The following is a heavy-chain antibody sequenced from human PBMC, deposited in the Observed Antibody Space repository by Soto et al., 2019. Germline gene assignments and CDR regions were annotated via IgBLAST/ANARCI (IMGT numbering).Heavy chain of an antibody. CDR1: GFTFSSYA. CDR2: ISYDGSNK. J-gene: IGHJ3*02. Sequence: LRLSCAASGFTFSSYAMHWVRQAPGKGLEWVAVISYDGSNKYYADSVKGRFTISRDNSKNTLYLQMNSLRAEDTAVYYCASSSGWSGGAFDIWGQGTMVTVSS. D-gene: IGHD6-19*01. CDR3: ASSSGWSGGAFDI. V-gene: IGHV3-30-3*01.